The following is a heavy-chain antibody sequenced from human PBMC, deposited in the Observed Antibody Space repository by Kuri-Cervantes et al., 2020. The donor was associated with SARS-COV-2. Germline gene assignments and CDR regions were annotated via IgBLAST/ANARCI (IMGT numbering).Heavy chain of an antibody. J-gene: IGHJ3*02. Sequence: ASVKVSCKASGYIFTSYYLHWVRPAPGQGLEWMGVINPTVGDTTYAQKFQGRVTVTRDTSTSTVYVELSSLRSEDTAVYYCARARSGTIDAFDIWGQGTMVTVSS. CDR3: ARARSGTIDAFDI. CDR2: INPTVGDT. V-gene: IGHV1-46*01. D-gene: IGHD3-10*01. CDR1: GYIFTSYY.